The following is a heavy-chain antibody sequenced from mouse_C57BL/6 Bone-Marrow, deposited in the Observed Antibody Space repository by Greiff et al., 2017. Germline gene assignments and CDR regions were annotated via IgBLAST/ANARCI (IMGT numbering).Heavy chain of an antibody. J-gene: IGHJ1*03. CDR3: ARLEFDGSSGDWYFDV. Sequence: QVQLQLSGPELVKPGASVKLSCKASGYTFTSYDINWVKQRPGPGLELIGWNYPRDGSTKYNEKFKGKATLTVDTSSSAAYMELHSLTSEDSAVYFCARLEFDGSSGDWYFDVWGTGTTVTVSS. V-gene: IGHV1-85*01. CDR2: NYPRDGST. CDR1: GYTFTSYD. D-gene: IGHD1-1*01.